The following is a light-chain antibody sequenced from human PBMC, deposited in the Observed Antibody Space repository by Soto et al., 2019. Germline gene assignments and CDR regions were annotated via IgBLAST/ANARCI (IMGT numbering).Light chain of an antibody. CDR3: QQLNAYPLT. V-gene: IGKV1-9*01. CDR2: GAS. CDR1: QGISSY. J-gene: IGKJ5*01. Sequence: DIQLTQSPSFLSASLGNRVTITCRASQGISSYLAWFQQKPGRAPNLLIYGASTLQSGVPSRFSGSGSGTDFTLTISNLQPEDFATYYCQQLNAYPLTFGQGTRLEIK.